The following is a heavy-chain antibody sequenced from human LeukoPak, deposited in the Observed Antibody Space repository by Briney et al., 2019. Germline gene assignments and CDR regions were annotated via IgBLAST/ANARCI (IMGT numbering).Heavy chain of an antibody. CDR2: IYYSGST. Sequence: PSETLSLTCTVSGGSISSYYWSWIRQPPGKGLEWIGYIYYSGSTNYNPSLKSRVTISVDTSKNQFSLKLSSVTAADTAVYYCARDNRYYYYYYGMDVWGQGTTVTVSS. CDR1: GGSISSYY. V-gene: IGHV4-59*01. CDR3: ARDNRYYYYYYGMDV. J-gene: IGHJ6*02. D-gene: IGHD2/OR15-2a*01.